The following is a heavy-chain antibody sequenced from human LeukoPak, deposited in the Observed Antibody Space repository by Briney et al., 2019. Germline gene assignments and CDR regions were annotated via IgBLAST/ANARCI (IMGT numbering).Heavy chain of an antibody. V-gene: IGHV4-39*01. J-gene: IGHJ5*02. D-gene: IGHD2-2*01. CDR3: ARSNIVVVPAAMRTSNWFDP. CDR1: GGSISSSSYY. CDR2: IYYSGST. Sequence: SETLSLTCTVCGGSISSSSYYWGWIPQPPGKGLEWIGSIYYSGSTYYNPSLKSRVTISVDTSKNEFSLKLSSVTAADTAVYYYARSNIVVVPAAMRTSNWFDPWGQGTLVTVSS.